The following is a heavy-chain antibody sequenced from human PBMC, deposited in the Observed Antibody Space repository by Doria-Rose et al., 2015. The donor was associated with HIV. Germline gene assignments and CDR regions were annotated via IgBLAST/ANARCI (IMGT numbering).Heavy chain of an antibody. V-gene: IGHV3-49*03. Sequence: SWFRQAPGKGLEWVGFIRDKAYGGTSEYAASVKGRFTISRDDSRSIAYLQMNSLNAEDTAVYYCTRAPTLRYFDFWGRGTLVTVSS. CDR2: IRDKAYGGTS. J-gene: IGHJ2*01. CDR3: TRAPTLRYFDF.